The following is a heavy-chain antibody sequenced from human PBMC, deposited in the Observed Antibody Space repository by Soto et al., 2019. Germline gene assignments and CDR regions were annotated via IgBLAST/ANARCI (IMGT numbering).Heavy chain of an antibody. V-gene: IGHV5-51*01. CDR3: ARQYEYSSSMIDY. CDR2: IYPGDSDT. J-gene: IGHJ4*02. Sequence: ESLNSSCRGFGYRFTSYCIGWVRQMPGKGLEWMGIIYPGDSDTRYSPSFQGQVTISADKSISTAYLQWSSLEASDTAMYYCARQYEYSSSMIDYWGQGTLVTVSS. CDR1: GYRFTSYC. D-gene: IGHD6-6*01.